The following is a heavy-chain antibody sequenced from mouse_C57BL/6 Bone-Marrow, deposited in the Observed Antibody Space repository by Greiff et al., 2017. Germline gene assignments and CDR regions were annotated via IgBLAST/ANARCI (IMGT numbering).Heavy chain of an antibody. Sequence: EVQLQQSGAELVRPGASVKLSCTASGFNIKDDYMHWVKQRPEQGLEWIGWIDPENGDTEYASKFQGKATITADTSSNTAYLQLSSLTSEDTAVYYCTRGGYFPPFDYWGQGTTLTVSS. CDR1: GFNIKDDY. CDR2: IDPENGDT. CDR3: TRGGYFPPFDY. D-gene: IGHD2-3*01. J-gene: IGHJ2*01. V-gene: IGHV14-4*01.